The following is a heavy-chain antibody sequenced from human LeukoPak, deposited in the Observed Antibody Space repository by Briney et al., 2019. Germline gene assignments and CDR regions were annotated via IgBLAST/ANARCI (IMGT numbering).Heavy chain of an antibody. CDR2: ISGSGGST. V-gene: IGHV3-23*01. J-gene: IGHJ4*02. D-gene: IGHD6-25*01. CDR3: AKGRRGYVGRSFDY. Sequence: GGSLRLSCAASGFTFSSYAMSWVRQAPGKGLEWVSAISGSGGSTYYADSVKGRFTISRDNAKNSLYLQINSLRAEDTAVYYWAKGRRGYVGRSFDYWGQGDLVTVSS. CDR1: GFTFSSYA.